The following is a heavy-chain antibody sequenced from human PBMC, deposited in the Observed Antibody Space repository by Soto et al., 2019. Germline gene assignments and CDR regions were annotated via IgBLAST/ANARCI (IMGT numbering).Heavy chain of an antibody. J-gene: IGHJ6*02. V-gene: IGHV4-31*03. Sequence: PSETLSLTCTVSGGSISSSSYYWSWIRQHPGKGLEWIGYIYYSGSTYYNPSLKSRVTISVDTSKNQFSLNLSSVTAADTAVYYWARESSGDYHYGMDFWGQGTTVTVS. CDR3: ARESSGDYHYGMDF. D-gene: IGHD3-10*01. CDR2: IYYSGST. CDR1: GGSISSSSYY.